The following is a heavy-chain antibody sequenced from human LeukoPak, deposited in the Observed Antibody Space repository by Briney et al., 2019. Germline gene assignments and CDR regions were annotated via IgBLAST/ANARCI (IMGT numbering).Heavy chain of an antibody. CDR1: GGSFSGYY. V-gene: IGHV4-34*01. Sequence: SETLSLTCAVYGGSFSGYYWSWIRQPPGKGLEWIGEIYHSGSTNYNPSLKSRVTISVDKSKNQFSLKLSSVTAADTAVYYCARDATTSSLDYWGQGTLVTVSS. D-gene: IGHD4-17*01. CDR3: ARDATTSSLDY. J-gene: IGHJ4*02. CDR2: IYHSGST.